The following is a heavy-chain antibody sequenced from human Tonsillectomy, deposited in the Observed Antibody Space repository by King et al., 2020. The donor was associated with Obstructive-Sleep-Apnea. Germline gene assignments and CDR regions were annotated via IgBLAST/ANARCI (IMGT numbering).Heavy chain of an antibody. CDR3: ARDPEVRGVIAYYYGMDV. CDR2: IYYSGST. D-gene: IGHD3-10*01. Sequence: VQLQESGPGLVKPSQTLSLTCTVSGGSISSGDYYWSWIRQPPGKGLEWIGYIYYSGSTYYNPSLKSRVTISVETSNHKFSLKLRSVTAADTAVYYCARDPEVRGVIAYYYGMDVWGQGTTVTVSS. V-gene: IGHV4-30-4*01. CDR1: GGSISSGDYY. J-gene: IGHJ6*02.